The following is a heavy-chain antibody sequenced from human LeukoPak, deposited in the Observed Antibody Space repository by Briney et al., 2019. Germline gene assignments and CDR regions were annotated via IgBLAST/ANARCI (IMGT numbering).Heavy chain of an antibody. CDR2: IYSGGRT. CDR1: EFTFSTYW. V-gene: IGHV3-53*01. D-gene: IGHD3-22*01. J-gene: IGHJ4*02. Sequence: GGSLRLSCESSEFTFSTYWITWFRLAPGKGLEWVSVIYSGGRTYYADSVKGRFTISRDNSKNTLYLQMNSLRAEDTAVYYCARETRYYDSSGYHAAFDYWGQGTLVTVSS. CDR3: ARETRYYDSSGYHAAFDY.